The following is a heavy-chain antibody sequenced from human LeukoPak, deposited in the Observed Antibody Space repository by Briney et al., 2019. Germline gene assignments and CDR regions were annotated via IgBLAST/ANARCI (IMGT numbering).Heavy chain of an antibody. V-gene: IGHV4-34*01. J-gene: IGHJ4*02. CDR2: IYYSGST. CDR3: ARHTLYCSGGSCYMFDY. CDR1: GGSFSGYY. Sequence: MPSETLSLTCAVYGGSFSGYYWSWIRQPPGKGLEWIGSIYYSGSTHYNPSLKSRVTISVDTSKNQFSLKLSSVTAADTAVYYCARHTLYCSGGSCYMFDYWGQGTLVTVSS. D-gene: IGHD2-15*01.